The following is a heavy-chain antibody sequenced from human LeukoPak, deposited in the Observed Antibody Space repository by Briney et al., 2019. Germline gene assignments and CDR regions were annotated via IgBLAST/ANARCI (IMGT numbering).Heavy chain of an antibody. Sequence: ASVNVSCKASGYTFTGYYMHWVRQAPRQRLEWMGWINPNSGGTKYAQKFQGRVTMTRDTSISTAYMELSRLRSGDTAVYYCARVDGDYAGYYYYYGMDVWGQGSTVTVSS. CDR3: ARVDGDYAGYYYYYGMDV. V-gene: IGHV1-2*02. J-gene: IGHJ6*01. D-gene: IGHD4-17*01. CDR1: GYTFTGYY. CDR2: INPNSGGT.